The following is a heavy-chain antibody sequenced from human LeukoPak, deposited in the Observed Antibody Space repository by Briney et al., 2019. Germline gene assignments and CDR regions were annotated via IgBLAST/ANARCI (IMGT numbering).Heavy chain of an antibody. CDR3: ARALVGQQLAFDY. V-gene: IGHV1-3*01. D-gene: IGHD6-13*01. CDR1: GYTFTSYA. Sequence: GASVKVSCKASGYTFTSYAMHWVRQAPGQGLEWMGWINAGNGNTKYSQKFQGRVTITRDTSASTAYMELSSLRSEDTAVYYCARALVGQQLAFDYWGQGTLVTVSS. CDR2: INAGNGNT. J-gene: IGHJ4*02.